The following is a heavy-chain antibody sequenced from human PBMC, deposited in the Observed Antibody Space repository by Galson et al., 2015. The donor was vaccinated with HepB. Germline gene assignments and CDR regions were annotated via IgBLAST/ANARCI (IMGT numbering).Heavy chain of an antibody. CDR2: ISYDGSNK. J-gene: IGHJ4*02. CDR3: AKLGGYDSSGYFEGFDY. D-gene: IGHD3-22*01. V-gene: IGHV3-30*18. CDR1: GFTFSSYG. Sequence: SLRLSCAASGFTFSSYGMHWVRQAPGKGLEWVAVISYDGSNKYYADSVKGRFTISRDNSKNTLYLQMNSLRAEDTAVYYCAKLGGYDSSGYFEGFDYWGQGTLVTVSS.